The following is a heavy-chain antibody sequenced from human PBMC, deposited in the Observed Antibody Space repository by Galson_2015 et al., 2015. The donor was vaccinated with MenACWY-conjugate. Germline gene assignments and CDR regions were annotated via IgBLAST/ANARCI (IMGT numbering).Heavy chain of an antibody. V-gene: IGHV3-13*01. D-gene: IGHD3-22*01. CDR3: ASSTGYYFDY. Sequence: SLRLSCAASGFTFSSYDMHWVRQATGKGLEWVSTITSAGDTYYPGSVKGRFSISRENGKNSLYLQMNSLGAEDTAVYYCASSTGYYFDYWGQGTLVTVSS. J-gene: IGHJ4*02. CDR1: GFTFSSYD. CDR2: ITSAGDT.